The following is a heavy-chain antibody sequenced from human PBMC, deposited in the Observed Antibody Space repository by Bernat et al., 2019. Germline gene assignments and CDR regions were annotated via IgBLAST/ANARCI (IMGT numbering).Heavy chain of an antibody. CDR3: ARGAVAGEGGIDY. J-gene: IGHJ4*02. CDR1: GFTFSSYD. Sequence: EVQLVESGGGLVQPGGSLRLSCVASGFTFSSYDMHWVRQATGKGLEWVSAIGTAGDPYYPGSVKGRFTISREDAKNSLYLQMNSLRAGDTAVYYCARGAVAGEGGIDYWGQGTLVTVSS. V-gene: IGHV3-13*05. D-gene: IGHD6-19*01. CDR2: IGTAGDP.